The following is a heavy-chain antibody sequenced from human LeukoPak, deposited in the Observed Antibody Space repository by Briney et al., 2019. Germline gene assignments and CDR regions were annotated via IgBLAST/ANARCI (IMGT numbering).Heavy chain of an antibody. CDR1: GFAFSSYA. J-gene: IGHJ6*03. D-gene: IGHD1-26*01. CDR3: AKDDGGSYYIYYYYMDV. V-gene: IGHV3-23*01. CDR2: ISGSGGST. Sequence: GGSLRLSCAASGFAFSSYAMSWVRQAPGKGLEWVSTISGSGGSTYYADSVKGRFTISRDNSKNTLYLQMNSLRAEDTAVYYCAKDDGGSYYIYYYYMDVWGKGTTVTISS.